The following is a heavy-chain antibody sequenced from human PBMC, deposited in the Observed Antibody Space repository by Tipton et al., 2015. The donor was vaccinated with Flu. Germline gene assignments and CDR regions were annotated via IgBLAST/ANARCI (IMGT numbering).Heavy chain of an antibody. Sequence: QSGAEVKKPGTSVKVSCRASGYTFTNFGISWVRQAPGQGLEWMGWINAYNGNADYGQKVKGRVTMTTDTSTSTAYMELRSQRFDDTAVYYCARRMGDSSGSLWDSWGQGTPVTVPS. CDR2: INAYNGNA. D-gene: IGHD3-22*01. V-gene: IGHV1-18*01. CDR3: ARRMGDSSGSLWDS. J-gene: IGHJ4*02. CDR1: GYTFTNFG.